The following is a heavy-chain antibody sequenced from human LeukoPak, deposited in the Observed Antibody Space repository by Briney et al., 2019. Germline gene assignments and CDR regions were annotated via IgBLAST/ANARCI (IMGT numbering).Heavy chain of an antibody. Sequence: GGSLRLSCAASGFTFSSYSMNWVRQAPGKGLEWVANIKQDGSEKYYVDSVKGRFTISRDNAKNSLYLQMNSLRAEDTAVYYCARGTATRGYNWFDPWGQGTLVTVSS. CDR1: GFTFSSYS. CDR3: ARGTATRGYNWFDP. V-gene: IGHV3-7*01. D-gene: IGHD3-10*01. J-gene: IGHJ5*02. CDR2: IKQDGSEK.